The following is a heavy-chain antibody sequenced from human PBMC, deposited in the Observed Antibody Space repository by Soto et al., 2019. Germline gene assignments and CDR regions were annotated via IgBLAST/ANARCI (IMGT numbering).Heavy chain of an antibody. CDR2: IYYSGST. CDR3: AHSSSWYYFDY. J-gene: IGHJ4*02. CDR1: GGSISSYY. V-gene: IGHV4-59*08. D-gene: IGHD6-13*01. Sequence: PSETLSLTCTVSGGSISSYYCNWIRQPPGKGLEWIGYIYYSGSTNYNPSLKSRVTISVDTSKNQFSLKLSSVTAADTAVYYCAHSSSWYYFDYWGQGTLVTVSS.